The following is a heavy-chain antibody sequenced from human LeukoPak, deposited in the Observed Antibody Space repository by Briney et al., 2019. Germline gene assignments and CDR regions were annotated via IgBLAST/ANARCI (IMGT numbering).Heavy chain of an antibody. CDR3: AKDVRGSYYEGADY. D-gene: IGHD1-26*01. CDR1: GGSISSGGYY. Sequence: SQTLSLTCTVSGGSISSGGYYWSWIRQHPGKGLEWIGYIYYSGSTYYNPSLKSRVTISVDTSKNQFSLKLSSVTAADTAVYYCAKDVRGSYYEGADYWGQGTLVTVSS. CDR2: IYYSGST. V-gene: IGHV4-31*03. J-gene: IGHJ4*02.